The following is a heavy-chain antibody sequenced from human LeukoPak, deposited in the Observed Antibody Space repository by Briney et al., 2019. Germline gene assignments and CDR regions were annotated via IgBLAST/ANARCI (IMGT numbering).Heavy chain of an antibody. CDR3: AKDDDRQWLVNFDY. V-gene: IGHV3-11*01. CDR2: ISSSGSTI. Sequence: PGGSLRLSCAASGFTFSDYYMSWIRQAPGKGLEWVSYISSSGSTIYYADSVKGRFTISRDNSKNTLYLQMNSLRAEDTAVYYCAKDDDRQWLVNFDYWGQGTLVTVSS. J-gene: IGHJ4*02. CDR1: GFTFSDYY. D-gene: IGHD6-19*01.